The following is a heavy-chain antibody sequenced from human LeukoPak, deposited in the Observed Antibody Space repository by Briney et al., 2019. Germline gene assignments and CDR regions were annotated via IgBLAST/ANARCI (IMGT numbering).Heavy chain of an antibody. V-gene: IGHV1-69*05. J-gene: IGHJ4*02. D-gene: IGHD4-17*01. CDR3: AGSPTVTTWPAFFDS. CDR2: IIPIFSTE. CDR1: GYTFTSYG. Sequence: GASVKVSCKASGYTFTSYGISWVRQAPGQGLEWVGGIIPIFSTEDYGQKFEGRVTITTDESTSTAYMELSSLKFEDTAVYYCAGSPTVTTWPAFFDSWGQGTLVTVSS.